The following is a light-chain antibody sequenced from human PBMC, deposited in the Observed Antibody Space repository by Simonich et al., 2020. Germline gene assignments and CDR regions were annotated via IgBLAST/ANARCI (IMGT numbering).Light chain of an antibody. J-gene: IGLJ3*02. V-gene: IGLV3-10*01. Sequence: SYELTQPPSVSVSPGQTARITGSGDSLPKKYAYWYQQKSGQAPVLGIYEDSKRPSGIPERFSGSSSGTMATLTISGAQVEDEADYYCYSTDSSGNHRVFGGGTKLTVL. CDR2: EDS. CDR3: YSTDSSGNHRV. CDR1: SLPKKY.